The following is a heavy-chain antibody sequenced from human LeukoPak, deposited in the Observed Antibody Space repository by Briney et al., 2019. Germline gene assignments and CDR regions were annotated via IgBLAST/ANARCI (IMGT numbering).Heavy chain of an antibody. CDR2: IYSTGTT. Sequence: PSETLSLTCSVPGGSISSYYLSWIRQPLGKGLEWIGYIYSTGTTDYNPSLNSRVTMSLDTSKNHFSLNLTSMTAADTAIYYCAASVSQYFGRDVWGKGTTVIVSS. CDR1: GGSISSYY. CDR3: AASVSQYFGRDV. D-gene: IGHD3-9*01. V-gene: IGHV4-4*08. J-gene: IGHJ6*04.